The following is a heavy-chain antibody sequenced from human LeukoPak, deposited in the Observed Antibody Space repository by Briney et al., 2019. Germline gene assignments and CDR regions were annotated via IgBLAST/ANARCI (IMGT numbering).Heavy chain of an antibody. V-gene: IGHV1-2*02. J-gene: IGHJ4*02. D-gene: IGHD1-26*01. CDR1: GYTFSGYY. CDR2: INPKSGGT. CDR3: AAGVGATDFDY. Sequence: ASVKVSCKASGYTFSGYYMHWVRQAPGQGLEWMGWINPKSGGTNEAQKFHDRVTMTRDTSIRTAYMEVSRLRSDDTAVYYCAAGVGATDFDYWGQGTLVTVSS.